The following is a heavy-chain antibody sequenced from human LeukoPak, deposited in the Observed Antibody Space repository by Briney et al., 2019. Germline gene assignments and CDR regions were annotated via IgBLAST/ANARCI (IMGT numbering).Heavy chain of an antibody. J-gene: IGHJ4*02. D-gene: IGHD2-2*03. Sequence: PGGSLRLSCAASGFTFSSYSMNWVRQAPGKGLEWVSYISSSSSTIYYADSVKGRFTISRDNAKNSLYLQMNSLRAEDTAVYYCAGVLGMDIVVVPAAEDCWGQGTLVTVSS. CDR3: AGVLGMDIVVVPAAEDC. CDR1: GFTFSSYS. V-gene: IGHV3-48*01. CDR2: ISSSSSTI.